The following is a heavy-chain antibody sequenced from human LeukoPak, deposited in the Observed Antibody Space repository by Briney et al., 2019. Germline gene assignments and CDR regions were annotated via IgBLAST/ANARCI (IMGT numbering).Heavy chain of an antibody. CDR1: GFTFSSYE. CDR2: ISSSGSTI. CDR3: AKGGDTGGIVDY. V-gene: IGHV3-48*03. D-gene: IGHD1-1*01. Sequence: GGSLRLSCAASGFTFSSYEMNWVRQAPGKGLEWVSYISSSGSTIYYADSVKGRFAISRDNAKNSLYLQMNSLRAEDTAVYYCAKGGDTGGIVDYWGQGTLVTVSS. J-gene: IGHJ4*02.